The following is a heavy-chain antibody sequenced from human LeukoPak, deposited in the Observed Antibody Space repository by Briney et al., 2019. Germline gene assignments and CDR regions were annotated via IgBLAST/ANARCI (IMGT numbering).Heavy chain of an antibody. J-gene: IGHJ4*02. CDR1: GGSISGYY. CDR3: ARVLGGYNYGYSFDY. D-gene: IGHD5-18*01. V-gene: IGHV4-4*07. Sequence: SETLSLTCTVSGGSISGYYWNWIRQPAGKGLEWIGRIYTSGSTNYNPSLKSRVTMSVDTSKNQFSLKLFSVTAADTAVCYCARVLGGYNYGYSFDYWGQGTLVTVSS. CDR2: IYTSGST.